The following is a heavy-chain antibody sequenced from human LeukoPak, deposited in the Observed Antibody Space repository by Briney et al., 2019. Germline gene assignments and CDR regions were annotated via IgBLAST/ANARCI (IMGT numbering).Heavy chain of an antibody. Sequence: PSETLSLTCAVYGGSFIDYYWSWLRQPPGKGLEWIGEIYHSGSTTYNPSLKSRATISVDTSKNQFSLKLNSVTAADTAVYYCARGFSHWGQGTLVTVSS. V-gene: IGHV4-34*01. CDR3: ARGFSH. CDR2: IYHSGST. D-gene: IGHD3-3*01. J-gene: IGHJ4*02. CDR1: GGSFIDYY.